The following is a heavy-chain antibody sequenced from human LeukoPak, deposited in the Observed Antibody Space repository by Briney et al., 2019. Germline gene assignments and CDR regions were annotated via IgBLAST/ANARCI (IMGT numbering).Heavy chain of an antibody. Sequence: SQTLSLTCAVSGGSINSGGYSWSWIRQPPGKGLEWIGEIKHSGNTNYNPSLKSRVTISVDTSKNQFSLKLSSVTAADTAVYYCARDRKYDWYFDLWGRGTLVTVSS. D-gene: IGHD2-2*01. CDR2: IKHSGNT. CDR1: GGSINSGGYS. CDR3: ARDRKYDWYFDL. V-gene: IGHV4-30-2*01. J-gene: IGHJ2*01.